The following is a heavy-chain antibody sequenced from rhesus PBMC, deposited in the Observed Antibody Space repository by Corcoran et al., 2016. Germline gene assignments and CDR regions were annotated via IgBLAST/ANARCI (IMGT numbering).Heavy chain of an antibody. CDR1: GASISSYW. Sequence: QVQLQESGPGLVKPSETLSLTCAVSGASISSYWWSWIRQPPGKGLEWSGEIKGNRRIPYHTPSPKIRVTISKDPSKTQVSRKLSSVTAADTAVYYCAREYCSGGVCYAEYWGQGVLVTVSS. CDR2: IKGNRRIP. D-gene: IGHD2-8*01. CDR3: AREYCSGGVCYAEY. V-gene: IGHV4-80*01. J-gene: IGHJ4*01.